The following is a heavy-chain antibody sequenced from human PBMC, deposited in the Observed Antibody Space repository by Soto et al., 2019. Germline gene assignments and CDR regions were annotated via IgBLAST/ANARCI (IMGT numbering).Heavy chain of an antibody. J-gene: IGHJ4*02. Sequence: SETLSLTCTASGGSISSYYWSWIRQPPGKGLEWIGYIYYSGSTNYNPSLKSRVTISVDTSKNQFSLKLSSVTAADTAVYYCARYNWNYGPYYFDYWGQGTLVTVSS. CDR3: ARYNWNYGPYYFDY. CDR2: IYYSGST. V-gene: IGHV4-59*01. CDR1: GGSISSYY. D-gene: IGHD1-7*01.